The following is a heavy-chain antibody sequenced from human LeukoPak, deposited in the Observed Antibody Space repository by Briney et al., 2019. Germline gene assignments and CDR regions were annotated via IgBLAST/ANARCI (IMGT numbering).Heavy chain of an antibody. D-gene: IGHD2-2*02. J-gene: IGHJ6*02. CDR1: GGSISSYY. CDR3: ASGVIGYCSSTSCYTVGMDV. V-gene: IGHV4-59*12. Sequence: PSETLSLTCTVSGGSISSYYWSWIRQPPGKGLEWIGYIYHSGSTYYNPSLKSRVTISVDRSKNQFSLKLSSVTAADTAVYYCASGVIGYCSSTSCYTVGMDVWGQGTTVTVSS. CDR2: IYHSGST.